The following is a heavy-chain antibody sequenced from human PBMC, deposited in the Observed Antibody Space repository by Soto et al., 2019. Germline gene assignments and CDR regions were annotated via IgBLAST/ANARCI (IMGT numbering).Heavy chain of an antibody. CDR1: GYTFTGYY. CDR2: INPNSGGT. CDR3: ARSRKFSWYNRGYYYYYGMDV. J-gene: IGHJ6*02. V-gene: IGHV1-2*04. Sequence: ASLKVSCKASGYTFTGYYMHWVRQAPGQGLEWMGWINPNSGGTNYAQKFQGWVTMTRDTSISTAYMELSRLRSDDTAVYYCARSRKFSWYNRGYYYYYGMDVWGQGTTVTVSS. D-gene: IGHD6-13*01.